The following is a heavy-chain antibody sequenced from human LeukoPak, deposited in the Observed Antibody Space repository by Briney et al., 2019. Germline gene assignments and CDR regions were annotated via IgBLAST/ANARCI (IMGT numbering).Heavy chain of an antibody. D-gene: IGHD6-19*01. CDR2: IYYSGST. J-gene: IGHJ4*02. Sequence: SQTLSLTCTVSGASISSGGYYWSWIRQHPGKGLEWIGYIYYSGSTYYNPSLKSRVTISVDTSKNQFSLKLSSVTAADTAVYYCARSPGIAVVDYWGQGTLVTVSS. V-gene: IGHV4-31*03. CDR1: GASISSGGYY. CDR3: ARSPGIAVVDY.